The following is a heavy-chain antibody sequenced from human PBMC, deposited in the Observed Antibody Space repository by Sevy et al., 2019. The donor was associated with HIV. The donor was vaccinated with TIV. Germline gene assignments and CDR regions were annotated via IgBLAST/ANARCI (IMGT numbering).Heavy chain of an antibody. V-gene: IGHV3-30*02. CDR2: IRYGGNNK. Sequence: GGSLRLSCAASGFTFSNYGMHWVRQAPGKGLEWVAFIRYGGNNKYYVDSVKGRFIISRDNSKNRLQLQMNSLRAEDTATYFCAREGCTQPHDYWGQGTLVTVSS. CDR3: AREGCTQPHDY. J-gene: IGHJ4*02. CDR1: GFTFSNYG.